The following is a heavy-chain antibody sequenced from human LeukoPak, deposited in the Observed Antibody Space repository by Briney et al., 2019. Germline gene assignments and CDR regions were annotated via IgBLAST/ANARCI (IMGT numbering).Heavy chain of an antibody. J-gene: IGHJ4*02. CDR3: ARDGFD. CDR2: IKRDGSER. CDR1: GFSFSNYW. Sequence: GGSLRLSCTASGFSFSNYWMSWVRQAPGKGLEWVASIKRDGSERYYVDSVKGRFNISRDNAQKSLFLQMDSLSPEDTAMYYCARDGFDWGQGTLVTVSS. D-gene: IGHD2-2*03. V-gene: IGHV3-7*03.